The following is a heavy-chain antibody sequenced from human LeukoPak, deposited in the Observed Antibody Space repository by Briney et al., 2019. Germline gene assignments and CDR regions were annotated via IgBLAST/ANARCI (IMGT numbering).Heavy chain of an antibody. CDR3: ARPVAASGGWFDP. J-gene: IGHJ5*02. Sequence: SETLSLTGTVSGGSISGSSYYWGWIRQPPGKGLEWIGSIYYSGSTYYNPSLKSRVTISVDTSKNQFSLKLSSVTAADTAVYYCARPVAASGGWFDPWGQGTLVTVSS. CDR2: IYYSGST. D-gene: IGHD6-19*01. CDR1: GGSISGSSYY. V-gene: IGHV4-39*01.